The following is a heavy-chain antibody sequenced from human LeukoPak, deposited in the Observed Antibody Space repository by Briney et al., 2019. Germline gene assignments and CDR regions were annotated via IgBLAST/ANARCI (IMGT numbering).Heavy chain of an antibody. Sequence: GGSLRLTCAASGFTFDDYGMSWVRQAPGKGLEWVSGITWNGDSPGYADSVKGRFTISRDNAKNSLHLHLNSLRAEDTALYHCARWSSIKVAATGNYWGQGTLVTVSS. CDR1: GFTFDDYG. J-gene: IGHJ4*02. D-gene: IGHD6-19*01. V-gene: IGHV3-20*01. CDR2: ITWNGDSP. CDR3: ARWSSIKVAATGNY.